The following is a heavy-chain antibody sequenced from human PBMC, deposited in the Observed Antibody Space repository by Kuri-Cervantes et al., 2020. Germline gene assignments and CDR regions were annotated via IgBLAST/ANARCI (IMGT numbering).Heavy chain of an antibody. CDR2: ISSSSSYI. J-gene: IGHJ4*02. Sequence: GESLKISCAASGFTFSSYAMSWVRQAPGKGLEWVSSISSSSSYIYYADSVKGRFTISRDNAKNSLYLQMNSLRAEDTAVYYCAKVADYSKGVYYFDYWGQGTLVTVSS. CDR1: GFTFSSYA. V-gene: IGHV3-21*04. D-gene: IGHD4-11*01. CDR3: AKVADYSKGVYYFDY.